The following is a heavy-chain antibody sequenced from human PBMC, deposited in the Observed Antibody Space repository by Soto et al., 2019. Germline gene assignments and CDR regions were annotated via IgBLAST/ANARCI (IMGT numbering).Heavy chain of an antibody. V-gene: IGHV2-70*11. Sequence: GSGPTLVNPTQTLTLTCTFSGFSLTTRGLCVSWIRQPPGKALEWLARIDWDDDEHYSTSLETRLTISKDTSKNQVVLTMTNMDPVDTGTYDCARMSLRTGTVDCWGQRTLVTVSS. CDR3: ARMSLRTGTVDC. CDR2: IDWDDDE. J-gene: IGHJ4*02. CDR1: GFSLTTRGLC. D-gene: IGHD1-1*01.